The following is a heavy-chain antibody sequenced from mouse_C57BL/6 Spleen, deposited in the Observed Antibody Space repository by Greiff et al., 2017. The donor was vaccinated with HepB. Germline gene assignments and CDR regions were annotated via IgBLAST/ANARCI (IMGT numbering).Heavy chain of an antibody. CDR1: GFTFSDYG. CDR3: ARGGLYYDYDHYAMDD. Sequence: EVKVVESGGGLVKPGGSLKLSCAASGFTFSDYGMHWVRQAPEKGLEWVAYISSGSSTIYYADTVKGRFTISRDNAKNTLFLQMTSLRSEDTAMYYCARGGLYYDYDHYAMDDWGQGTSVTVSS. D-gene: IGHD2-4*01. CDR2: ISSGSSTI. J-gene: IGHJ4*01. V-gene: IGHV5-17*01.